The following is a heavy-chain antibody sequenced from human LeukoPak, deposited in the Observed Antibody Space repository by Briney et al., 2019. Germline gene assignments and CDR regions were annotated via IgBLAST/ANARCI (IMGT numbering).Heavy chain of an antibody. CDR1: GFTFSNYA. D-gene: IGHD6-13*01. CDR3: AKVVWDSSSWYYYFDY. V-gene: IGHV3-23*01. CDR2: ISGSGGST. Sequence: PGGSLRLSCGASGFTFSNYAMSWVRQAPGKGLEWVSSISGSGGSTYYADSVKGRFTISRDNSKNTLYLQMNSLRAEDTAVYYCAKVVWDSSSWYYYFDYWGQGTLVTVSS. J-gene: IGHJ4*02.